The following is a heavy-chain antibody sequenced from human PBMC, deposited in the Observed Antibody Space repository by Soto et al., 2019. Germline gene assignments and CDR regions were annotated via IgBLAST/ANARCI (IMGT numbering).Heavy chain of an antibody. V-gene: IGHV1-8*01. J-gene: IGHJ4*02. CDR2: MNPNSGNT. CDR1: GYTFTGYD. Sequence: QAQLVQSGAEVKKPGASVKVSCTASGYTFTGYDINWVRQATGQGLEWMGWMNPNSGNTGYAQNFQGRVTMTRDNSITPAYMELTSLRDADSAVYYCAGEKVGTTGIDFWGQGTLVTVSS. D-gene: IGHD1-26*01. CDR3: AGEKVGTTGIDF.